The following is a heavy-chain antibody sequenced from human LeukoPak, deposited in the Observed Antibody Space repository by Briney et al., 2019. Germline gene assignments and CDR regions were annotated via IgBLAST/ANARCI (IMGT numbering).Heavy chain of an antibody. CDR3: ARDSSGYYPLDY. V-gene: IGHV3-7*01. CDR2: IKQDGSEK. CDR1: GFTFSSYA. D-gene: IGHD3-22*01. J-gene: IGHJ4*02. Sequence: GGSLRLSCAASGFTFSSYAMSWVRQAPGKGLEWVANIKQDGSEKYYVDSVKGRFTISRDNAKNSLYLQMNSLRAEDTAVYYCARDSSGYYPLDYWGQGTLVTVSS.